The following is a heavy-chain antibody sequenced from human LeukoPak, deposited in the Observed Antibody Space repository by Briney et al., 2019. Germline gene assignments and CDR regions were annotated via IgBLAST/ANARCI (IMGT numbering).Heavy chain of an antibody. J-gene: IGHJ3*02. D-gene: IGHD1-1*01. CDR2: TYYRSKWYN. CDR1: GDSFSSNTAA. CDR3: VRDGQLGYDALDI. V-gene: IGHV6-1*01. Sequence: SQTLSLTCAISGDSFSSNTAAWNWHRQSQGRGLEWLGRTYYRSKWYNDYAVSVRGRITVNPDTSKNEFSLQLNSVTPEDTAVYYCVRDGQLGYDALDIWGQGTLVTVSS.